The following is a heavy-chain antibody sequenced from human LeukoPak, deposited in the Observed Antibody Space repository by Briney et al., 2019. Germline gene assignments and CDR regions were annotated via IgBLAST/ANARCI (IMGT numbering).Heavy chain of an antibody. J-gene: IGHJ4*02. V-gene: IGHV1-2*02. Sequence: ASVKVSCKGSGYTFTGYYMHGVRQAPGQGDEWMGWINTNSDGTNYAQKFQGRVTMTRDKSISTVYMEMSRLRSDDTAVYYCASHAYYYGSGSYHDYWGQGTLVTVSS. CDR2: INTNSDGT. CDR1: GYTFTGYY. CDR3: ASHAYYYGSGSYHDY. D-gene: IGHD3-10*01.